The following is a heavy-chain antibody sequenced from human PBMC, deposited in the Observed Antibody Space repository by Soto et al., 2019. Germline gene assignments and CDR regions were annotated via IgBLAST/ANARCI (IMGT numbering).Heavy chain of an antibody. V-gene: IGHV3-30*18. CDR1: GFTFSSYG. CDR3: AKDTVTTSVGYYYYYMDV. CDR2: ISYDGSKI. J-gene: IGHJ6*03. D-gene: IGHD4-17*01. Sequence: GGSLRLSCAASGFTFSSYGMEWVRQAPGKGLEWVAVISYDGSKIYYADSVKGRFTISRDNSKNMVYLQMNSLRVEDTAVYYCAKDTVTTSVGYYYYYMDVWGKGTTVTVSS.